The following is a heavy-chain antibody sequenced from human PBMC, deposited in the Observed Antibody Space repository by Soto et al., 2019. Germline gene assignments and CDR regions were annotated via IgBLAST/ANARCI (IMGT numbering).Heavy chain of an antibody. D-gene: IGHD5-18*01. Sequence: QVQLVESAGSVVQPGRSLKVTCAASGFTFSSYAMHWVRQAPGKGLEWVAVISYDGSNKYYADSVKGRFTISRDNSKNTLYLQMNSLRAEDTAVYYCARSPSWLQLWGVLGYFDYWGQGTLVTVSS. V-gene: IGHV3-30-3*01. J-gene: IGHJ4*02. CDR2: ISYDGSNK. CDR1: GFTFSSYA. CDR3: ARSPSWLQLWGVLGYFDY.